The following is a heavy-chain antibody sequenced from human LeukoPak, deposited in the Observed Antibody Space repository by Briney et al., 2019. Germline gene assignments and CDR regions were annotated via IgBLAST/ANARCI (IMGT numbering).Heavy chain of an antibody. CDR3: ARDRGLRYFDWLLGAFDI. V-gene: IGHV3-48*02. D-gene: IGHD3-9*01. J-gene: IGHJ3*02. Sequence: GGSLRLSCAASGFTFSSYSMNWVRQAPGKGLEWVSYISSSSSTIYYADSVKGRFTISRDNAKNFLYLQMNSLRDEDTAVYYCARDRGLRYFDWLLGAFDIWGQGTMVTVSS. CDR2: ISSSSSTI. CDR1: GFTFSSYS.